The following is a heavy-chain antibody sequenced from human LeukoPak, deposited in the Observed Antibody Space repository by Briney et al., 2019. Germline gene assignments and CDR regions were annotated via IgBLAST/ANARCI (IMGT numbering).Heavy chain of an antibody. CDR1: GDSLSSGSHC. CDR2: IYTGGST. J-gene: IGHJ3*02. CDR3: ARALFPGFDI. Sequence: SETLCLSCTVSGDSLSSGSHCWGCIRQPAGKGLEWFGRIYTGGSTSYKPSLKRRVTLSRDTSKNTLSLELSSVTAADTAVYYCARALFPGFDIWGQGTMVTVSS. D-gene: IGHD2-21*01. V-gene: IGHV4-61*02.